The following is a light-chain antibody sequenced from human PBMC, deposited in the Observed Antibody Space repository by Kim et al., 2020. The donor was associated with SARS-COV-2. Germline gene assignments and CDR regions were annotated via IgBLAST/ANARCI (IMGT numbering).Light chain of an antibody. CDR1: QSVSSNY. Sequence: DIVLTQSPGTLSLSQGERATLSCRASQSVSSNYLAWYQKKPGQAPRLLTYGASNRATGIPDRFSGSQSGTDFTLTISRLEPEDFAVYYCQQYGSAPWTFGQGTKVDIK. CDR2: GAS. CDR3: QQYGSAPWT. J-gene: IGKJ1*01. V-gene: IGKV3-20*01.